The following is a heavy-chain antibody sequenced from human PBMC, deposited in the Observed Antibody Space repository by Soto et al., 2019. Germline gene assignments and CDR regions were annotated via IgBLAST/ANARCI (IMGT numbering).Heavy chain of an antibody. CDR2: IIPIFGTA. Sequence: SXKVSFKASGGTXSSYAISLVRQAPGQGLEWIGGIIPIFGTANYAQKFQGRVTINAEESTSTAYMELSRLRSEDTAVYYCERERRTIFGVVIPFYYYYGMEVWGQGTTVNVS. CDR1: GGTXSSYA. D-gene: IGHD3-3*01. CDR3: ERERRTIFGVVIPFYYYYGMEV. V-gene: IGHV1-69*13. J-gene: IGHJ6*02.